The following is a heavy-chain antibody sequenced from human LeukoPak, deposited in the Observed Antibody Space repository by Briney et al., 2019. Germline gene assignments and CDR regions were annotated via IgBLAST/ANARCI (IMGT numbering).Heavy chain of an antibody. CDR3: AARPLMPPRFDY. CDR1: GFTFSSYP. D-gene: IGHD2-2*01. V-gene: IGHV3-23*01. Sequence: GGSLRLSCAGSGFTFSSYPMSWVRQAPAKGLQWVSAISGGGGSAYYADSVKGRFTISRDNSKGTLYLQMHSLRAEDTAIYYCAARPLMPPRFDYWGQGTLVTVSS. J-gene: IGHJ4*02. CDR2: ISGGGGSA.